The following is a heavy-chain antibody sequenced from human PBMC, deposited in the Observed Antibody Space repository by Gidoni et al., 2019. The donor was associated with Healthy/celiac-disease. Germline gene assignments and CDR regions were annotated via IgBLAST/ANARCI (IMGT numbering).Heavy chain of an antibody. CDR1: GFTFSSYA. J-gene: IGHJ3*02. Sequence: EVQLLESGGGLVQPGGSLRLSCAASGFTFSSYAMSWVRQAPGKGLEWVSASSGSGGITYYADSVKGRFTISRDNSKNTLYLQMNSLRAEDTAVYYCAKMFVGYDAFDIWGQGTMVTVSS. CDR3: AKMFVGYDAFDI. V-gene: IGHV3-23*01. D-gene: IGHD3-16*01. CDR2: SSGSGGIT.